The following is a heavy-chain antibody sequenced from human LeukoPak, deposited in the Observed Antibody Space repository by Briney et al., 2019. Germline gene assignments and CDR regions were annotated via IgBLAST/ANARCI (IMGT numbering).Heavy chain of an antibody. CDR3: ATPPPGYSFSNHFYYLDV. Sequence: VASVKVSCKVSGGTINGFAFYWVRQAPGQGLEWMGRIIPIFGTVHNAQKFQDRLTITADKSTNTVHMELTGLMSDDTAIYYCATPPPGYSFSNHFYYLDVWGKGTTVIVSS. CDR2: IIPIFGTV. J-gene: IGHJ6*03. D-gene: IGHD5-18*01. V-gene: IGHV1-69*06. CDR1: GGTINGFA.